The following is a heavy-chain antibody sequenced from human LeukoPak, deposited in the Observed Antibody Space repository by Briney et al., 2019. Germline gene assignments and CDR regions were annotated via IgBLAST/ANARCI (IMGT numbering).Heavy chain of an antibody. D-gene: IGHD2-8*01. V-gene: IGHV3-30*18. CDR1: GLTFSSYG. CDR3: AKDPGGCTNGVCSEEGLFDP. J-gene: IGHJ5*02. Sequence: GRSLRLSCAASGLTFSSYGMHWVRRAPGKGLEWVAVISYDGSNKYYADSVKGRFTISRDNSKNTLYLQMNSLRAEDTAVYYCAKDPGGCTNGVCSEEGLFDPWGQGTLVTVSS. CDR2: ISYDGSNK.